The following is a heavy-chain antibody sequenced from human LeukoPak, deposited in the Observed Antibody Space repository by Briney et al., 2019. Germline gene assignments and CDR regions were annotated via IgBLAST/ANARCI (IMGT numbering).Heavy chain of an antibody. Sequence: ASVKVSCKASGGTFSSYAISWVRQAPGQGLEWMGGIIPIFGTANYAQKIQGRVTITADESTSTAYMELSSLRSEDTAVYYCARGGYCSSTSCSYYFDYWGQGTLVTVSS. CDR3: ARGGYCSSTSCSYYFDY. V-gene: IGHV1-69*01. CDR1: GGTFSSYA. CDR2: IIPIFGTA. J-gene: IGHJ4*02. D-gene: IGHD2-2*01.